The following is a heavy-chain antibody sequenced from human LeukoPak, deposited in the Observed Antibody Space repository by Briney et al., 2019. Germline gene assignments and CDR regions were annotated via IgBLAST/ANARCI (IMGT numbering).Heavy chain of an antibody. D-gene: IGHD3-22*01. CDR2: IYYSGST. Sequence: SETLSLTCTVSGGSISSYYWSWIRQPPGKGLEWIGYIYYSGSTNYNPSLKSRVTISVDTSKNQFSLKLSSVTAADTAVYYCARGRRGSGYSFDYWGQGTLVTVSS. CDR3: ARGRRGSGYSFDY. V-gene: IGHV4-59*12. J-gene: IGHJ4*02. CDR1: GGSISSYY.